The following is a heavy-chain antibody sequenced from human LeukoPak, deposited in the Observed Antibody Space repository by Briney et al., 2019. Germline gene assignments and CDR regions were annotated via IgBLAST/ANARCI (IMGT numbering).Heavy chain of an antibody. V-gene: IGHV4/OR15-8*01. Sequence: PSETLSLTCAVSGASIASHSWWSWVRQPPGKGLEWIGEVYHSGGANYKPSLKSRVTISVDTSRNHFSLKLTSVTAADTAVYFCAYNRNFALDNWGQGALVTVSS. CDR3: AYNRNFALDN. CDR1: GASIASHSW. D-gene: IGHD1-14*01. J-gene: IGHJ4*01. CDR2: VYHSGGA.